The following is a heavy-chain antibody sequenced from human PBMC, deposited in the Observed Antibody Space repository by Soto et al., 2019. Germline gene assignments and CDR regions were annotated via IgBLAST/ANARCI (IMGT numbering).Heavy chain of an antibody. CDR2: ISSSSSYI. Sequence: GGSLRLSCAASGFTFSSYSMNWVRQAPWKGLEWVSYISSSSSYIYYADSVKGRFTISRDNAKNSLYLQMNSLRAEDTAVYYCARDFNDILTGRPYWGQGTLVTVSS. V-gene: IGHV3-21*05. J-gene: IGHJ4*02. CDR3: ARDFNDILTGRPY. CDR1: GFTFSSYS. D-gene: IGHD3-9*01.